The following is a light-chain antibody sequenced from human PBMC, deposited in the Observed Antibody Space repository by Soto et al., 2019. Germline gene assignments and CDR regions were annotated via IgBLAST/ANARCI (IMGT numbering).Light chain of an antibody. J-gene: IGLJ2*01. CDR3: TSYTSSSSVL. CDR2: EGF. V-gene: IGLV2-14*02. Sequence: QSVLTQPASVSGSPGQSITISCTGTSGDVGNYNLVSWFQHHPGEAPKLLIYEGFRRPSGVSNRFSGSKSGNTASLTVSALQAEDEANYYCTSYTSSSSVLFGGGTKVTVL. CDR1: SGDVGNYNL.